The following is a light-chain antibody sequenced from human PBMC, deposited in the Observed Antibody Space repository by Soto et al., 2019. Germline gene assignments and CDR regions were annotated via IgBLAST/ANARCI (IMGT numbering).Light chain of an antibody. Sequence: DIVMTQSPDSLAVSLGERATINCKSSQSVLYSSNKENDLAWYQQKSGQSPKVLIYWASTRESGVPDRFSGSGSGTDFTLTISSLQAEDVAVYYCQQSYSTPRTFGQGTKVEIK. CDR1: QSVLYSSNKEND. CDR3: QQSYSTPRT. V-gene: IGKV4-1*01. J-gene: IGKJ1*01. CDR2: WAS.